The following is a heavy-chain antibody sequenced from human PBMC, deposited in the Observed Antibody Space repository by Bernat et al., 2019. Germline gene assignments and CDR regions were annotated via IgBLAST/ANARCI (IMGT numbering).Heavy chain of an antibody. CDR1: GFTFRDYW. Sequence: EVQLVESGGGLVQPGGSLRLSCAASGFTFRDYWVDWVRQAPGKGLEWVASINKDGSVIYDVDSVKGRCTISRDNAKNSLSLQMNSLRVEDTAMYYCVQLWDWGYWGQGTLVTVSS. D-gene: IGHD3/OR15-3a*01. V-gene: IGHV3-7*02. CDR3: VQLWDWGY. J-gene: IGHJ4*02. CDR2: INKDGSVI.